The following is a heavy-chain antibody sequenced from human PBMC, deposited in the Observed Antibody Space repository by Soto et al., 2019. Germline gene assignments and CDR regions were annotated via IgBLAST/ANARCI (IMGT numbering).Heavy chain of an antibody. V-gene: IGHV3-48*02. D-gene: IGHD6-13*01. Sequence: EMQLVESGGGLVQPGGSLRLSCAASGFTFRSYSMHWVRQAPGKGLEWVSYISISSRTIYYADSVKGRFTISRDDAKNSLYLQRNSLRDEDTSVYYCARDNGIAGSFDPWGQGTLVTVSS. CDR3: ARDNGIAGSFDP. CDR1: GFTFRSYS. J-gene: IGHJ5*02. CDR2: ISISSRTI.